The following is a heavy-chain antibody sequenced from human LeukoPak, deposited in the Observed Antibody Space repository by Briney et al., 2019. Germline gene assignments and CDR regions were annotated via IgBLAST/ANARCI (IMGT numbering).Heavy chain of an antibody. D-gene: IGHD3-9*01. J-gene: IGHJ4*02. CDR1: GYTFTGYY. V-gene: IGHV1-2*02. CDR3: AREDDILTGYLDY. Sequence: ASVKVSCKASGYTFTGYYMHWVRQAPGQGLEWMGWINPNSGGTNYAQKFQGRVTITRDTSISTAYMELSRLRSDDTAVYYCAREDDILTGYLDYWGQGTLVTVSS. CDR2: INPNSGGT.